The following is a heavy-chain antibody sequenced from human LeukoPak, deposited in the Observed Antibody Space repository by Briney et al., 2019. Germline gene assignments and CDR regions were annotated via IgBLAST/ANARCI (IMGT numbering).Heavy chain of an antibody. CDR2: IKQDGSEK. D-gene: IGHD6-6*01. J-gene: IGHJ6*03. CDR3: AREEVSSIAARREAYYMDV. V-gene: IGHV3-7*01. Sequence: PGGSLRLSCAASGFTFSSYWRSWLRQAPGKGMEWVANIKQDGSEKYYVDSVKGRFTISRDNAKNSLYLQMNSLRAEDTAVYYCAREEVSSIAARREAYYMDVWGKGTTVTVSS. CDR1: GFTFSSYW.